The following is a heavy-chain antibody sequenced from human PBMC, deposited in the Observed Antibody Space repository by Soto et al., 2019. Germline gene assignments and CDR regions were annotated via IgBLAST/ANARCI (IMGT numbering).Heavy chain of an antibody. V-gene: IGHV1-69*06. Sequence: QVQLVQSGAEVKKPGSSVKVSCKASGGTFSSYAISWVRQAPGQGLEWMGGIIHNFGTANYAQKFQGRVTITADKSTSTDYMELSSLRSEDTAVYYCARDLEQIYAFDIWGQGTMVTVSS. CDR2: IIHNFGTA. CDR3: ARDLEQIYAFDI. J-gene: IGHJ3*02. CDR1: GGTFSSYA.